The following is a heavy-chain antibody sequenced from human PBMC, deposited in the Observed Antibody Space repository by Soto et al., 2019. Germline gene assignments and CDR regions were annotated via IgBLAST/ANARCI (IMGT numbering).Heavy chain of an antibody. J-gene: IGHJ5*02. Sequence: GGSLRLSCAASGFTFSSYSMNWVRQAPGKGLEWVSSISSSSSYIYYADSVKGRFTISRDNAKNSLYLQMNSLRAEDTAVYYCASFKEQQLVPWGWFDPWGQGTLVTVSS. CDR1: GFTFSSYS. D-gene: IGHD6-13*01. CDR2: ISSSSSYI. CDR3: ASFKEQQLVPWGWFDP. V-gene: IGHV3-21*01.